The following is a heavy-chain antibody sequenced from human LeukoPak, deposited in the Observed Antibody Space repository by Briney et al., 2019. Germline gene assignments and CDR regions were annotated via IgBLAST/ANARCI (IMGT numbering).Heavy chain of an antibody. D-gene: IGHD3-3*01. CDR1: SGSFSGYY. CDR2: IIDTGST. CDR3: ARGLASGYPPIPFDY. J-gene: IGHJ4*02. Sequence: SETLSVTCAVYSGSFSGYYWTWIRQPPGKGLEWIGEIIDTGSTKYNSSLKSRVTISVDTSKNQFSLSLDSVTAADTAVYYCARGLASGYPPIPFDYWGQGTLVTVSS. V-gene: IGHV4-34*12.